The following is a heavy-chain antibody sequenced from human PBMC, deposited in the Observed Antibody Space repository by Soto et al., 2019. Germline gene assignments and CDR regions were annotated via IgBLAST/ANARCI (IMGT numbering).Heavy chain of an antibody. Sequence: QVQLVQSGAEVKKPGASVKVSCKASGYTFTGYYMHWVRQAPGQGLEWMGWINPNSGGTNYAQKFQGRVTMTRDTSISTAYMELSRLRSDDTAVYYCARERRYYDSSGYYYYYYGMDVWGQGTTVTVSS. CDR2: INPNSGGT. D-gene: IGHD3-22*01. V-gene: IGHV1-2*02. CDR1: GYTFTGYY. J-gene: IGHJ6*02. CDR3: ARERRYYDSSGYYYYYYGMDV.